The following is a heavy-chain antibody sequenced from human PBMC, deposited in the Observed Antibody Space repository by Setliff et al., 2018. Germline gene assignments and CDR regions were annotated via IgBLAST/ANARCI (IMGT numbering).Heavy chain of an antibody. CDR1: GFTFSSFW. D-gene: IGHD3-3*01. Sequence: PGGSLRLSCAASGFTFSSFWMSWVRQSPGKGLEWVANINQGGGEQFYVDSVKGRFTISRDNSKNTLYLQMNSLRAEDTAVYYCARDVFDFRTGQAGPWGQGTLVTVSS. CDR3: ARDVFDFRTGQAGP. CDR2: INQGGGEQ. V-gene: IGHV3-7*01. J-gene: IGHJ5*02.